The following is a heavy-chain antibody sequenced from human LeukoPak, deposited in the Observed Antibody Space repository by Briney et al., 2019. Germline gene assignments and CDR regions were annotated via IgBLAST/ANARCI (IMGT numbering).Heavy chain of an antibody. D-gene: IGHD3-10*01. CDR1: GGSISSGGYY. Sequence: PSETLSLTCTVSGGSISSGGYYWSWIRQHPGKGLEWIGYIYYSGSTYYNPSLKSRVTISVDTSKNQFSLKLSSVTAADTAVYYCARARDVSPLFFGYWGQGTLVTVSS. CDR2: IYYSGST. J-gene: IGHJ4*02. CDR3: ARARDVSPLFFGY. V-gene: IGHV4-31*03.